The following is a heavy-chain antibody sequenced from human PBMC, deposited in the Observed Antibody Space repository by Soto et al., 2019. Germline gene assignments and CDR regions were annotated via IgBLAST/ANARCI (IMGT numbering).Heavy chain of an antibody. CDR1: GGSISSYY. Sequence: LSLTCTVSGGSISSYYWSWIRQPPGKGLEWIGYIYYNENTNNNPSLKSRATILLDMSKNQISLKLTSVTAADMAVYYCARPNYYDSSGPLYYWGQGTLVTVSS. CDR3: ARPNYYDSSGPLYY. V-gene: IGHV4-59*01. CDR2: IYYNENT. J-gene: IGHJ4*02. D-gene: IGHD3-22*01.